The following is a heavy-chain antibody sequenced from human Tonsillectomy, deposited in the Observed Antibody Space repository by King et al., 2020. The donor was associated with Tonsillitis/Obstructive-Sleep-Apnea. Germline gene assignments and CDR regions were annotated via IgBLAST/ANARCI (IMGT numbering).Heavy chain of an antibody. J-gene: IGHJ4*02. V-gene: IGHV3-30*18. CDR1: GFTFSSYG. Sequence: VQLVESGGGVVQPGRSLRLSCAASGFTFSSYGMHWVRQAPGKGLEWVAVISYDGTNKYYADSVKGRFTISRDNSKNTRYLQMNSLRAEDTAVFYCAKSVGYDFLTGSLDSWGQGTLVTVSS. D-gene: IGHD3-9*01. CDR2: ISYDGTNK. CDR3: AKSVGYDFLTGSLDS.